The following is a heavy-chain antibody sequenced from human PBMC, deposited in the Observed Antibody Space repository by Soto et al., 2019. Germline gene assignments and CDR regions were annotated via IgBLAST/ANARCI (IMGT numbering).Heavy chain of an antibody. CDR2: ISGSGGST. CDR3: AKDRGSYSPYYYGMDV. V-gene: IGHV3-23*01. CDR1: GFTFSSYA. J-gene: IGHJ6*02. D-gene: IGHD1-26*01. Sequence: GGSLRLSCAASGFTFSSYAMSWVRQAPGKGLEWVSAISGSGGSTYYTDSVKGRFTISRDNSKNTLYLQMNSLRAEDTAVYYCAKDRGSYSPYYYGMDVWGQGTTVTVSS.